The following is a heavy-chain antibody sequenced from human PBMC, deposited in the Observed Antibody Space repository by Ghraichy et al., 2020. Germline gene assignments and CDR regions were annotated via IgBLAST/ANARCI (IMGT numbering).Heavy chain of an antibody. CDR2: ISSSSSYI. CDR3: ARARTVATSEDWFDP. J-gene: IGHJ5*02. CDR1: GFTFSSYS. V-gene: IGHV3-21*01. Sequence: GGSLRLSCAASGFTFSSYSMNWVRQAPGKGLEWVSSISSSSSYIYYADSVKGRFTISRDNAKNSLYLQMNSLRAEDTAVYYCARARTVATSEDWFDPWGQGTLVSVSS. D-gene: IGHD5-12*01.